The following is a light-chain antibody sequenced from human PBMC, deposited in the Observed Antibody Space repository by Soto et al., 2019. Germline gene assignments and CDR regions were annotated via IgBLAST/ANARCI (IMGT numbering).Light chain of an antibody. CDR3: QQRSNWPVT. CDR2: GTS. CDR1: QSVNGY. J-gene: IGKJ5*01. V-gene: IGKV3-11*01. Sequence: EILLTQSPATLSLSPGERATLSCRASQSVNGYLAWYQQKPGQAPRLLIYGTSNRATGIPARFSGSGSATDFTLTISSLEPEDFAVYYCQQRSNWPVTFGQGTRLDI.